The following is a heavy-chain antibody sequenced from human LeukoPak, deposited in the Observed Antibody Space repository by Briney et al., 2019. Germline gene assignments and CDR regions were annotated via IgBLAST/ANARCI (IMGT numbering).Heavy chain of an antibody. D-gene: IGHD3-10*01. CDR3: ARALPSYYSDNWYPLDS. CDR2: INAGNGNT. CDR1: GYTFTSYG. Sequence: ASVKVSCKASGYTFTSYGISWVRQAPGQRLEWMGCINAGNGNTKYSQKFQGRVTITRDTSASTAYMELSSLRSEDTAVYYCARALPSYYSDNWYPLDSWGQGTLVTVSS. V-gene: IGHV1-3*01. J-gene: IGHJ4*02.